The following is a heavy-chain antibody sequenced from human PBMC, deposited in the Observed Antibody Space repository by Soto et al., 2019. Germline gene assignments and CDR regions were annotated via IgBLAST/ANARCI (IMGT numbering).Heavy chain of an antibody. CDR1: GGSVSSGRYY. Sequence: QVQLQESGPGLVKPSETLSLTCTVSGGSVSSGRYYWSWIRQPPGKGLEWIGYIYYSGLTNYSPSLKSRVAISLDTSKNQFSLILSSVTAADTAVYYCVRSPTSPRRFDSWGQGTLLTVSS. D-gene: IGHD6-6*01. V-gene: IGHV4-61*01. J-gene: IGHJ5*01. CDR3: VRSPTSPRRFDS. CDR2: IYYSGLT.